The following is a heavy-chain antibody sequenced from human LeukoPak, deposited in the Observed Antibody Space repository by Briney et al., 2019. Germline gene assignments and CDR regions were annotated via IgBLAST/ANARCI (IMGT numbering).Heavy chain of an antibody. CDR1: GFTFSSSA. D-gene: IGHD6-19*01. CDR2: ISGSGGTT. CDR3: AKSSGYSSGWHDS. V-gene: IGHV3-23*01. J-gene: IGHJ5*01. Sequence: GGSLRLSCAASGFTFSSSAMIWVRQAPGKGLEWVSGISGSGGTTYYADSVKGRFTISRDNSKNTLYLQMNSLRAEDTAVYHCAKSSGYSSGWHDSWGQGTLVTVSS.